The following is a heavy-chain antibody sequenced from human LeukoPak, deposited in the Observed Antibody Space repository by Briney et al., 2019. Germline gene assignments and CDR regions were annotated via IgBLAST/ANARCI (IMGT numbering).Heavy chain of an antibody. D-gene: IGHD2-15*01. CDR3: ARGYCSGGSCYPIFSWFDP. CDR2: ISAYNGNT. Sequence: ASVKVSCKASGYTFTSYGISWVRQAPGQGLEWMGWISAYNGNTNYAQKLQGRVTMTTDTSTSTDYMEMRSLRSDDTAVYYCARGYCSGGSCYPIFSWFDPWGQGTLVTVSS. CDR1: GYTFTSYG. J-gene: IGHJ5*02. V-gene: IGHV1-18*01.